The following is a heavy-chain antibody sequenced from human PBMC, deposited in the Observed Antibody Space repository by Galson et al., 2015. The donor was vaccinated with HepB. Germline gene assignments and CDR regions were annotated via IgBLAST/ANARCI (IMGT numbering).Heavy chain of an antibody. V-gene: IGHV1-18*01. CDR3: AAGYSSSWYNWFDP. Sequence: SVKVSCKASGGTFSSYTISWVRQAPGQGLEWMGWISAYNGNTNYAQKLQGRVTMTTDTSTSTAYMELRSLRSDDTAVYYCAAGYSSSWYNWFDPWGQGTLVTVSS. CDR2: ISAYNGNT. CDR1: GGTFSSYT. D-gene: IGHD6-13*01. J-gene: IGHJ5*02.